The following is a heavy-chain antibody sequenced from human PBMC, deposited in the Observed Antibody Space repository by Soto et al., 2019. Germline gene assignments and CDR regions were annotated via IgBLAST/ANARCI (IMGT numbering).Heavy chain of an antibody. Sequence: QVQLVQSGAEVKKPGASVKVSCKASGYTFTSYDINWVRQATGQGLEWMGWMNPNSGNTGYAQKFQGRVTMTRNTSISTAYMELRSLRSEDTSVSYFATTLYGDPVDYWGQGTLVTVSS. J-gene: IGHJ4*02. D-gene: IGHD4-17*01. CDR1: GYTFTSYD. CDR3: ATTLYGDPVDY. CDR2: MNPNSGNT. V-gene: IGHV1-8*01.